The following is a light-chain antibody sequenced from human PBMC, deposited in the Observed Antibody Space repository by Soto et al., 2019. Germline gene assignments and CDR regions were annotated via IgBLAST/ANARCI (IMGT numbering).Light chain of an antibody. J-gene: IGKJ2*01. CDR2: GAS. CDR3: QQRDKWPRT. CDR1: QSVGSY. Sequence: EIVLTQSPATLSLCQGERATLSCRASQSVGSYLAWYQHKPGQAPRLLIYGASNRATDIPGRFSGRGSGTDFTLTISSLESGDSAVYYCQQRDKWPRTFGQGTKLEIK. V-gene: IGKV3-11*01.